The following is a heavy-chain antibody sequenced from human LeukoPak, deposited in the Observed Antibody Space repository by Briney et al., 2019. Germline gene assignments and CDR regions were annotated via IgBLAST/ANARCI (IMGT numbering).Heavy chain of an antibody. Sequence: PSETLSLTCTVSGGSISSSSYYWGWIRQPPGKGLEWIGSIYYSGSTYYNPSLKGRVTISVDTSKNQFSLKLSSVTAADTAVYYCARPVIAVAGTLNWFDPWGQGTLVTVSS. CDR2: IYYSGST. CDR3: ARPVIAVAGTLNWFDP. D-gene: IGHD6-19*01. CDR1: GGSISSSSYY. V-gene: IGHV4-39*01. J-gene: IGHJ5*02.